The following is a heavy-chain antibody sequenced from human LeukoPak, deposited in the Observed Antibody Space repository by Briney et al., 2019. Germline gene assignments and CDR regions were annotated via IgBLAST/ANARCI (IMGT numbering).Heavy chain of an antibody. CDR3: AIRGKTYSSSWRGVDY. J-gene: IGHJ4*02. CDR1: GESFSVYY. V-gene: IGHV4-34*01. D-gene: IGHD6-13*01. CDR2: FNHSGST. Sequence: SETLSLTCAVYGESFSVYYWSCIRHPPGKGRVWLGAFNHSGSTNYKQSLKSRVTISVDTSKKQFSLKLSSVTAADTAVYYCAIRGKTYSSSWRGVDYWGQGTLVTVSS.